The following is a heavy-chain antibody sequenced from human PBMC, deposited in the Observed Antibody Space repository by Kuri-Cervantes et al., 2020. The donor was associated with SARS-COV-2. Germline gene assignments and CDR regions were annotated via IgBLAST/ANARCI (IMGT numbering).Heavy chain of an antibody. D-gene: IGHD1-26*01. J-gene: IGHJ5*02. CDR3: VKVGGKELVGANVRWFDP. CDR2: INSDGSST. Sequence: GESLKISCAASGFTFSSYWMHWVRQAPGKGLVWVSRINSDGSSTSYADSVKGRFTISRDNSKNTLYLQMNSLRAEDTAVYYCVKVGGKELVGANVRWFDPWGQGTLVTVSS. V-gene: IGHV3-74*01. CDR1: GFTFSSYW.